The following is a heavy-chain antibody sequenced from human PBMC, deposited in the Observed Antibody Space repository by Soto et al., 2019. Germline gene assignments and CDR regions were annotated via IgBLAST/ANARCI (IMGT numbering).Heavy chain of an antibody. J-gene: IGHJ3*02. CDR2: INAGSGNT. CDR3: ARDTETLGPRANDALDI. V-gene: IGHV1-3*01. CDR1: GYTFSAYT. D-gene: IGHD3-3*02. Sequence: GASVKVSCKATGYTFSAYTMNWVRQAPGQRLEWMGWINAGSGNTKYSQNFQGRVSITRDTSASTVYMELTGLTSEDTAVYYCARDTETLGPRANDALDIWGQGTMVTVSS.